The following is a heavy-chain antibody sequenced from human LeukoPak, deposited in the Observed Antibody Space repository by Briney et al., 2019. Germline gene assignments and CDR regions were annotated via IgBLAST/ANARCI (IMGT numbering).Heavy chain of an antibody. CDR3: ARGRAYSGYDFDY. CDR2: IYYSGST. CDR1: GGSISSGGYY. V-gene: IGHV4-31*03. Sequence: SETLSLTCTVSGGSISSGGYYWSWIRQHPGKGLEWIGYIYYSGSTYYNPSLKSRVTISVDTSKDQFSLKLSSVTAADTAVYYCARGRAYSGYDFDYWGQGTLVTVSS. D-gene: IGHD5-12*01. J-gene: IGHJ4*02.